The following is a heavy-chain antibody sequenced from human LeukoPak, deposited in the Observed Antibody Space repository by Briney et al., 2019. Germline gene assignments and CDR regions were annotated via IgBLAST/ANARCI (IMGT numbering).Heavy chain of an antibody. CDR3: ARAPAPHCSSTSCYSYFRFDP. V-gene: IGHV3-7*01. J-gene: IGHJ5*02. D-gene: IGHD2-2*02. Sequence: PGGSLRLSCAASGFPFNSYWMSGVRQAPGKGLEWVANIKQDGSEKYYVDSVKGRFTISRDNAKNSLYLQINSQRAEDTAVYYCARAPAPHCSSTSCYSYFRFDPWGQGTLVTVSS. CDR1: GFPFNSYW. CDR2: IKQDGSEK.